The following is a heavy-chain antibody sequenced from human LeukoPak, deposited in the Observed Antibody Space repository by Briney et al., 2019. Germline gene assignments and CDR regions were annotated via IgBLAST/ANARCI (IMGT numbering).Heavy chain of an antibody. Sequence: GASVKVSCKASGYTFTSYGISWVRQAPGQGLEWMGWISAYNGNTNYAQKLQGRVPMTRNTSISTAYMELSSLRSEDTAVYYCARGRLYGDYEERANCWGQGTLVTVSS. CDR3: ARGRLYGDYEERANC. J-gene: IGHJ4*02. V-gene: IGHV1-18*01. D-gene: IGHD4-17*01. CDR1: GYTFTSYG. CDR2: ISAYNGNT.